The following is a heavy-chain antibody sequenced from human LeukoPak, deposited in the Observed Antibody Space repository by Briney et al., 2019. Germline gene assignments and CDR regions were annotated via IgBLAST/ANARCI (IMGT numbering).Heavy chain of an antibody. V-gene: IGHV4-34*01. D-gene: IGHD3-10*01. CDR3: ARALQVGRWFGGNWFDP. Sequence: PSETLSLTCAVCGGSFSGYYWSWIRQPPGKGLEWIGEINHSGSTNYNPSLKSRVTISVDTSKNQFSLKLSSVTAADTAVYYCARALQVGRWFGGNWFDPWGQGTLVTVSS. J-gene: IGHJ5*02. CDR2: INHSGST. CDR1: GGSFSGYY.